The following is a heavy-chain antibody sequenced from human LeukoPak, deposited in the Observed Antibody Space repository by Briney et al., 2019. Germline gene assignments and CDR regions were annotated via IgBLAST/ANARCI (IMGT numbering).Heavy chain of an antibody. J-gene: IGHJ3*02. Sequence: GGSLRLSCAASGFTFSSYAMSWVRQAPGKGLEWVSAISGSGGSTYYADSVKGRFTISRDNSKNTLYLQMNSLRAEDTAVYYCAKGGPWMITFGGAPAAFDIWGQGTRVTVSS. CDR2: ISGSGGST. D-gene: IGHD3-16*01. CDR1: GFTFSSYA. CDR3: AKGGPWMITFGGAPAAFDI. V-gene: IGHV3-23*01.